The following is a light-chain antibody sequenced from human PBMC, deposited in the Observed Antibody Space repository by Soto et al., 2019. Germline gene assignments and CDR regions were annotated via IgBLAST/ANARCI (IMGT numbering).Light chain of an antibody. CDR1: QSVLYSSNNKNY. J-gene: IGKJ2*01. CDR3: QQYYIPPPP. V-gene: IGKV4-1*01. Sequence: DIVMTQSPDSLAVSLGERATINCKSSQSVLYSSNNKNYLAWYQQRPGQPPKLLIYWASTRESGVPDRFSGSGSGTDFTLTLTSLQPEDLAFYYCQQYYIPPPPFGHGTKREIK. CDR2: WAS.